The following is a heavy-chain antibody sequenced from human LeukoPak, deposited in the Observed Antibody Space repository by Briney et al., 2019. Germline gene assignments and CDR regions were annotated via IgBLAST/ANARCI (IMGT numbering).Heavy chain of an antibody. Sequence: TSETLSLTCTVSGDSISNGVYYWSWIRQHPGKGLEWIGYIYYSGSTCYNPSLKSRVTISLDTSKNHFSLRLSSVTAADTAVYYCARDCRSCRDAFAIWGQGTMVTVSS. CDR2: IYYSGST. D-gene: IGHD2-2*01. CDR3: ARDCRSCRDAFAI. V-gene: IGHV4-31*03. CDR1: GDSISNGVYY. J-gene: IGHJ3*02.